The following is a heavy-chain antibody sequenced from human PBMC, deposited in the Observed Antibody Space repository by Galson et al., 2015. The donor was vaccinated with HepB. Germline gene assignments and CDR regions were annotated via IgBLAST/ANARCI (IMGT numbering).Heavy chain of an antibody. V-gene: IGHV3-30*04. CDR3: ARGRKLRYFDWLLQDDWYFDL. D-gene: IGHD3-9*01. J-gene: IGHJ2*01. CDR2: ISFDGSNK. CDR1: AFTFNAYA. Sequence: SLRLSCAASAFTFNAYAMHWVRQAPGKGLEWVTAISFDGSNKYYADSVKGRFTISRDSFKNTLYLQMNSLGAEDTAVYYCARGRKLRYFDWLLQDDWYFDLWGRGTLVTVSS.